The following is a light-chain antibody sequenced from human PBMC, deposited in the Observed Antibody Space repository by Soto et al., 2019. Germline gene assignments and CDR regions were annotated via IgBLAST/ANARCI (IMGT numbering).Light chain of an antibody. CDR1: ENVGSN. Sequence: VLTQSPATLSVSPGERATLSCRASENVGSNLAWYQHKPGQAPRLLISGASTRATGVPARFSGSGSETEFALTISSLQSEDFTVYFCQQYNTRPQTFGQGTNVE. CDR2: GAS. V-gene: IGKV3-15*01. J-gene: IGKJ1*01. CDR3: QQYNTRPQT.